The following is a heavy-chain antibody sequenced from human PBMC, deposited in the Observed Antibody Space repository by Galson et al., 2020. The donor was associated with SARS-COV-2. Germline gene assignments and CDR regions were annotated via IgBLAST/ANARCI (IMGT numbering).Heavy chain of an antibody. CDR2: ISIDGSNK. CDR3: AKETSKGYCSNMQCGSGAFDI. CDR1: GFTFSSYG. D-gene: IGHD2-2*01. J-gene: IGHJ3*02. V-gene: IGHV3-30*18. Sequence: GESLKISCAASGFTFSSYGMHWVRQAPGKGPEWVAVISIDGSNKLYADSVKGRFTISRDNSKSTLYLQMNSLRTEDTAVYYCAKETSKGYCSNMQCGSGAFDIWGQGTKVTVSS.